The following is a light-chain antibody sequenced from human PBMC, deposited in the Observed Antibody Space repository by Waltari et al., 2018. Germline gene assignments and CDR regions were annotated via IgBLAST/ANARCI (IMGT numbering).Light chain of an antibody. J-gene: IGLJ3*02. V-gene: IGLV4-69*01. CDR3: QTGGHGTWV. CDR1: SGHSSNI. CDR2: VNSDGSR. Sequence: QLVLTQSPSASASLGASVKLTCPLSSGHSSNIIAWHQQQPGKGPRYLMRVNSDGSRSKGDDIPDRFSGSSSGAERYLTISSLQSDDEADYYCQTGGHGTWVFGGGTKLTVL.